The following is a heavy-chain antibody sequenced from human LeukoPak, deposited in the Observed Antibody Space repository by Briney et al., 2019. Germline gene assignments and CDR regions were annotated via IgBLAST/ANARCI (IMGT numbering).Heavy chain of an antibody. CDR2: INQAGSEK. V-gene: IGHV3-7*01. Sequence: GGSLRLSCAVSGLTFGSYWMPWVRQAPGKGLEWVANINQAGSEKNYEDSGKGRFTISRDNVKNSVYLQMNSLRVEDTAVYYCVRVGCSSTSCLANWGLGTLVTVSS. CDR1: GLTFGSYW. D-gene: IGHD2-2*01. J-gene: IGHJ4*02. CDR3: VRVGCSSTSCLAN.